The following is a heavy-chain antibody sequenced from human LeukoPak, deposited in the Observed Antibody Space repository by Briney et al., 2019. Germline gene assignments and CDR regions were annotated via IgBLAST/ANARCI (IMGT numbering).Heavy chain of an antibody. D-gene: IGHD3-22*01. J-gene: IGHJ3*02. CDR3: ARDYYDSSGYYYYLFGI. V-gene: IGHV4-38-2*02. Sequence: PSETLSLTCTVSGYSISSGYYWGWIRPPPGKGLEWIGGIYHSGSTYYNPSLKSRVTISVDTSKNQFSLKLSSVTAADTAVYYCARDYYDSSGYYYYLFGIWGQGTMATVSS. CDR1: GYSISSGYY. CDR2: IYHSGST.